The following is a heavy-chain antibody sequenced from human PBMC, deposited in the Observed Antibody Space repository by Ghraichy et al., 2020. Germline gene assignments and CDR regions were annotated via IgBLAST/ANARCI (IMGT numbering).Heavy chain of an antibody. D-gene: IGHD3-3*01. Sequence: GGSLRLSCAASGFTFSSYSMNWVRQAPGKGLEWVSSISSSSSTIYYADSVKGRFTISRDNAKNSLYLQMNSLRDEDTAVYYCASIGAHAYDFWSGYYTEFYYYYGRDCLGQPATPSVSS. V-gene: IGHV3-48*02. CDR2: ISSSSSTI. CDR3: ASIGAHAYDFWSGYYTEFYYYYGRDC. CDR1: GFTFSSYS. J-gene: IGHJ6*02.